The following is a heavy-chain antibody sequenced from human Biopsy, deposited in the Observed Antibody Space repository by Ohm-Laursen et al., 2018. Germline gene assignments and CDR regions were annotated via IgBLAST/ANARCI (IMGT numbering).Heavy chain of an antibody. CDR3: ARGSNDFGGLYFPR. CDR1: GGTFTGHY. CDR2: ISYTGYT. J-gene: IGHJ4*02. V-gene: IGHV4-59*11. Sequence: SDALSFTCTVSGGTFTGHYWSGIRQPPGKGLEWIVHISYTGYTSYNASLKSRVTISVDTSRNHFSLRLSSLTAADTAVYYCARGSNDFGGLYFPRWGQGTLLTVSS. D-gene: IGHD4-23*01.